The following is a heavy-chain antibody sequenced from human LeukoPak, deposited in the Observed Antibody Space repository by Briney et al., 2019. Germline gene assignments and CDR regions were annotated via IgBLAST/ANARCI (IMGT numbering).Heavy chain of an antibody. CDR3: ARDQEGGYNIHDAFDI. CDR2: IIPIFGTA. CDR1: GGTFSSYA. V-gene: IGHV1-69*05. J-gene: IGHJ3*02. D-gene: IGHD5-24*01. Sequence: SVKVSCKASGGTFSSYAISWVRQAPGRGLEWMGGIIPIFGTANYAQKFQGRVTITTDESTSTAYMELSSLRSEDTAVYYCARDQEGGYNIHDAFDIWGQGTMVTVSS.